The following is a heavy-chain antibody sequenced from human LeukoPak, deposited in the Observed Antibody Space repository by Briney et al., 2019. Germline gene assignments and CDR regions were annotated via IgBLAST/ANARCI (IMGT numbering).Heavy chain of an antibody. Sequence: SETLSLTCTVSGYSISSGYYWGWIRQPPGKGLEWIGSIYHSGSTYYNPSLKSRVTISVDTSKNQFSLKLSSVTAADTAVYYCARDRSSLGIAAAGTTGDNWFDHWGQGTLVTVSS. J-gene: IGHJ5*02. CDR1: GYSISSGYY. V-gene: IGHV4-38-2*02. CDR2: IYHSGST. CDR3: ARDRSSLGIAAAGTTGDNWFDH. D-gene: IGHD6-13*01.